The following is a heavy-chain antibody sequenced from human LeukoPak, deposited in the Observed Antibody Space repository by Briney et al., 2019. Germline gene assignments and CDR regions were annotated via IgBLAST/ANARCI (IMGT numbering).Heavy chain of an antibody. CDR2: IRTKAKSYET. J-gene: IGHJ3*02. V-gene: IGHV3-73*01. CDR3: THYYDNSAYYGAFDI. CDR1: GFTFVGST. Sequence: GGSLRLSCAASGFTFVGSTIHWVRQASGKGLGWVGRIRTKAKSYETSYAASVKGRFTISRDDSKNTAYLQMNSLKTEDTAVYYCTHYYDNSAYYGAFDIWGQGTMVTVSS. D-gene: IGHD3-22*01.